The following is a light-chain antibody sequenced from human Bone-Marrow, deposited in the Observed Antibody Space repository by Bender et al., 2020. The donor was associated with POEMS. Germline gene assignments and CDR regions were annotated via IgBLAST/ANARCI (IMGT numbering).Light chain of an antibody. CDR1: SLPNQF. J-gene: IGLJ3*02. CDR3: QSADSSGTYRV. CDR2: KDS. Sequence: SYELTQPPSVSVSPGQTARITCSGDSLPNQFAYWYQQKPGQAPVMVIYKDSERPSGIPERFSGSSSGTTVTLTISGVQAADEADYYCQSADSSGTYRVFGGGTKLTVL. V-gene: IGLV3-25*03.